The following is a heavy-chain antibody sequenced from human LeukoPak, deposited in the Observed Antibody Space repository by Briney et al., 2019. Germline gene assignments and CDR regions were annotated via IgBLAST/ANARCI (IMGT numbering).Heavy chain of an antibody. CDR1: GFTFSRYS. V-gene: IGHV3-21*01. Sequence: GGSLRLSCAASGFTFSRYSMNWVRQAPGKGLEWVASISSTSTFIYSADSVKGRFTISRDNAKNSLYLQVNSLRAEDTAVYYCAGGGGSYYFDSWGQGTLVTVSS. CDR3: AGGGGSYYFDS. D-gene: IGHD1-26*01. J-gene: IGHJ4*02. CDR2: ISSTSTFI.